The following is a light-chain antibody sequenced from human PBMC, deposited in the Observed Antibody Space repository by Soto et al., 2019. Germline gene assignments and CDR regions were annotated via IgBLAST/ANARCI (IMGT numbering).Light chain of an antibody. CDR3: QKYNSAPRT. V-gene: IGKV3-15*01. CDR2: GAS. J-gene: IGKJ1*01. Sequence: EIVMAQAPGRLSVSPGERATLSCRASQSVSSNLAWYQQKPGQAPRLLIYGASTRATGIPARFSGSGSGTDFTLTISSLQPEDVATYYCQKYNSAPRTFGQGTKVDIK. CDR1: QSVSSN.